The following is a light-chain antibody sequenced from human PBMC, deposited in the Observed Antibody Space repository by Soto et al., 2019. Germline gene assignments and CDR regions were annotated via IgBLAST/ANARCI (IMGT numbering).Light chain of an antibody. J-gene: IGKJ3*01. CDR3: QYCDYLPL. CDR2: GAS. CDR1: HDISNY. V-gene: IGKV1-33*01. Sequence: DIQMTQSPSSLSASVGDRVTITCQASHDISNYLNWYRHKPGKAPKLLIYGASNLETGVPSRFSGSGSGTDFTFTISSLQPDDIATYYCQYCDYLPLFGPGTTVDLK.